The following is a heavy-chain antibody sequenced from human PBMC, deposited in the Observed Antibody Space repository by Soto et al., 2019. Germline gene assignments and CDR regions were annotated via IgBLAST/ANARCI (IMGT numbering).Heavy chain of an antibody. CDR1: GFTFSSYA. D-gene: IGHD3-3*01. CDR2: ISYDGSNK. CDR3: AREWGGHLEWLLSD. V-gene: IGHV3-30-3*01. Sequence: PGGSLRLSCAASGFTFSSYAMHWVRQAPGKGLEWVAVISYDGSNKYYADSVKGRFTISRDNSKNTLYLQMNSLRAEDTAVYYCAREWGGHLEWLLSDWGQGTLVTVSS. J-gene: IGHJ4*02.